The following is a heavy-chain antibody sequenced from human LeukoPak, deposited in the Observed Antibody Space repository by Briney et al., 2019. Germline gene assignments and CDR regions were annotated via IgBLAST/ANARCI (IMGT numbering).Heavy chain of an antibody. Sequence: GGSLRLSCAASGFTFSSYSMNWVRQAPGKGLEWVSYISSSSSTIYYADSVKGRFTISRDNAKNSLYLQMNSLRAEDTAVYYCAKKSGYYDSSGYYYPGGFQHWGQGTLVIVSS. D-gene: IGHD3-22*01. CDR1: GFTFSSYS. V-gene: IGHV3-48*01. J-gene: IGHJ1*01. CDR2: ISSSSSTI. CDR3: AKKSGYYDSSGYYYPGGFQH.